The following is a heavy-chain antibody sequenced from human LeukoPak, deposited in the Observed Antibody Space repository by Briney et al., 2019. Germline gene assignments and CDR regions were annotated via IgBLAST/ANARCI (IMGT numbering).Heavy chain of an antibody. V-gene: IGHV4-39*01. CDR3: ARRHYYGSAYDY. Sequence: PSETLSLTCTVSGGSISSSSYYWGWIRQPPGKGLEWIGIIYYSGSTHYNPSLKSRVTISVDTSKNQFSLKLSSVTAADTAVYYCARRHYYGSAYDYWGQGTLVTVSS. D-gene: IGHD3-10*01. CDR1: GGSISSSSYY. CDR2: IYYSGST. J-gene: IGHJ4*02.